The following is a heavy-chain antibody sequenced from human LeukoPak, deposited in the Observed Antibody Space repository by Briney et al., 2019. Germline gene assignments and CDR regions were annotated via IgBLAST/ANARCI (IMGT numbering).Heavy chain of an antibody. J-gene: IGHJ2*01. D-gene: IGHD1-26*01. V-gene: IGHV4-59*01. CDR3: ARDGNPWNLDV. CDR2: IYYSGRT. CDR1: GGSISPYY. Sequence: SKTLSLTCTVSGGSISPYYWTWIRQSPGKALEWIGYIYYSGRTSYNPSLKSRVTMSVDTSKNQFSLQLSSVTAADTAVYYCARDGNPWNLDVWGRGTLVIVSS.